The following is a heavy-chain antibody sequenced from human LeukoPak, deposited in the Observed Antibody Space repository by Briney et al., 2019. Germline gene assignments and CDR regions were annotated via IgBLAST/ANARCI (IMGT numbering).Heavy chain of an antibody. Sequence: SETLSLTCTVSGGSISSYYWSWIRQPPGKGLEWIGYIYSSGSTNYNPSLKSRVTISVDTSKNQFALKLSSVTAADTAVYYCARDGSLYDSSGYFDAFDIWGQGTMVTVSS. CDR1: GGSISSYY. J-gene: IGHJ3*02. CDR3: ARDGSLYDSSGYFDAFDI. V-gene: IGHV4-59*01. CDR2: IYSSGST. D-gene: IGHD3-22*01.